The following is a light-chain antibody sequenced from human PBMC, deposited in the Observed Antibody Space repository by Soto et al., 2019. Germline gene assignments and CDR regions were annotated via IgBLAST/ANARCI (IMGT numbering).Light chain of an antibody. CDR1: SSDVGGYTY. J-gene: IGLJ1*01. V-gene: IGLV2-14*01. CDR3: TSYTSDNRSYV. Sequence: QSVLTQPASVSGSPGQSITISCTGISSDVGGYTYVSWYQQHPGKAPKLMIYEVSNRPSGVSNRFSGSKSANTASLTISGLQADDEAHYYCTSYTSDNRSYVFGTGTKLTVL. CDR2: EVS.